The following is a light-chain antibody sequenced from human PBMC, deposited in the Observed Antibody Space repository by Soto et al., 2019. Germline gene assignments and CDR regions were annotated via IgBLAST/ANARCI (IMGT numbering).Light chain of an antibody. V-gene: IGKV3-11*01. CDR2: DAS. CDR3: QQRSNWPPIT. J-gene: IGKJ5*01. CDR1: QSVSSD. Sequence: IVITQAPATLSVSPGASATLSCRASQSVSSDLAWYQQKPGQAPRLLIYDASNRATGIPARFSGSGSGTDFTLTISSLEPEDFAVYYGQQRSNWPPITFGQGTRLEIK.